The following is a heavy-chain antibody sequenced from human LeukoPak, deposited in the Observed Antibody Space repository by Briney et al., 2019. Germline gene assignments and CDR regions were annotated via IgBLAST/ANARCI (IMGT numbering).Heavy chain of an antibody. Sequence: SETLSLTCTVSGGSISSYYWSWIRQPPGKGLEWIGYIYTSGSTNYNPSLKSRVTISVDTSKSQFSLKLSSVTAADTAVYYCARHIRYCSSTSCINWFDPWGQGTLVTVSS. J-gene: IGHJ5*02. CDR3: ARHIRYCSSTSCINWFDP. V-gene: IGHV4-4*09. CDR1: GGSISSYY. D-gene: IGHD2-2*01. CDR2: IYTSGST.